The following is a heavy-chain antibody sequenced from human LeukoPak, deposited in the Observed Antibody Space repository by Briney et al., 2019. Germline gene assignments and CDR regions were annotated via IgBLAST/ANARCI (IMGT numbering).Heavy chain of an antibody. D-gene: IGHD3-3*01. CDR1: GGSISSYY. J-gene: IGHJ6*02. CDR2: IYYSGST. Sequence: SETLSLTCTVSGGSISSYYWSWIRQPPRKGLEWIGYIYYSGSTNYNPSLKSRVTISVDTSKNQFSLKLSSVTAADTAVYYCARGRYDFWSGYYVDGIDVWGQGTTVTVSS. V-gene: IGHV4-59*01. CDR3: ARGRYDFWSGYYVDGIDV.